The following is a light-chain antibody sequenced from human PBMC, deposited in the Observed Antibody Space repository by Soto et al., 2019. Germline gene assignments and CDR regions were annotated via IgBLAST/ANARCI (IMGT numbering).Light chain of an antibody. J-gene: IGLJ3*02. CDR2: SDD. CDR1: SSNVGSNT. V-gene: IGLV1-44*01. CDR3: ASWEDSLNGWV. Sequence: QSALTQPPSASGTPGQRVTISCSGSSSNVGSNTVSWYQQLPGTAPKVLIYSDDQRPSGVPDRFSGSRSGSSASLAISGLQSGEEADYYCASWEDSLNGWVIGGGTKLTVL.